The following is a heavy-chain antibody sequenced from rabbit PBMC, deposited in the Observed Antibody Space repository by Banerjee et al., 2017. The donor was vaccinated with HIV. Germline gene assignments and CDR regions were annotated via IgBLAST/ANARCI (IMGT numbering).Heavy chain of an antibody. V-gene: IGHV1S45*01. Sequence: QEQLEDSGGDLVTPAGSLTLCCASAVFSFDNYYIIGYVSQAPGKGLEWIACINTSSGNTSEASGAKRLFIISKSSSTTVILKTSILTAAATAYYFWAGAWAGFIGCNLSLWGPGTLVTVS. CDR1: VFSFDNYYI. D-gene: IGHD3-1*01. CDR3: AGAWAGFIGCNLSL. J-gene: IGHJ6*01. CDR2: INTSSGNT.